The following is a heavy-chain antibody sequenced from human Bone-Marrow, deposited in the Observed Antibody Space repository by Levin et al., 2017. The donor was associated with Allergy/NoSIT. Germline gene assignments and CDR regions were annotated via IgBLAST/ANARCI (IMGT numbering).Heavy chain of an antibody. V-gene: IGHV1-18*01. Sequence: GESLKISCKASGYTFTSYGISWVRQAPGQGLEWMGWISAYNGNTNYAQKLQGRVTMTTDTSTSTAYMELRSLRSDDTAVYYCARQPGGPMIEDYWGQGTLVTVSS. J-gene: IGHJ4*02. CDR1: GYTFTSYG. CDR3: ARQPGGPMIEDY. D-gene: IGHD3-22*01. CDR2: ISAYNGNT.